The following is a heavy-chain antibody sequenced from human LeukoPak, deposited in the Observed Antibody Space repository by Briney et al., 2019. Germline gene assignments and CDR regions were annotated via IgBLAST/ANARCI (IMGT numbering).Heavy chain of an antibody. CDR3: ARVFFEFISSSWYQGYYYYYMDV. Sequence: SETLSLTCAVYGGSFSGYYWSWIRQPPGKGLEWIGEINHSGSTNYNPSLKSRVTISVDTSKNQFSLKLSSVTAADTAVYYCARVFFEFISSSWYQGYYYYYMDVWGKGTTVTVSS. V-gene: IGHV4-34*01. CDR1: GGSFSGYY. J-gene: IGHJ6*03. CDR2: INHSGST. D-gene: IGHD6-13*01.